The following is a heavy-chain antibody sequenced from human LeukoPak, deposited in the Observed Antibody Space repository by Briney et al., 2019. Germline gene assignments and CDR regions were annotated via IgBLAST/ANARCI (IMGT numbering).Heavy chain of an antibody. J-gene: IGHJ4*02. Sequence: RRSLRLSCAASGVTFSSYGWHWVRQAPGKGLEWVAFIRYDESKEYYADSVKGRFTISRDNSKNTLYLQMSSLRVEDTAVYHCVKDYLVEAQRVYYFDYWGQGSLVTVSS. CDR1: GVTFSSYG. CDR2: IRYDESKE. V-gene: IGHV3-30*02. D-gene: IGHD1-26*01. CDR3: VKDYLVEAQRVYYFDY.